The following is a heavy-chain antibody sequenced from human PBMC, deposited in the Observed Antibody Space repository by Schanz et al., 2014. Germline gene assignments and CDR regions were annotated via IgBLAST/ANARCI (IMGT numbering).Heavy chain of an antibody. CDR3: ARGGTRFLYYFNL. Sequence: VQLVESGGGVVQPGGSLRLSCSGFTVSAYSANWVRQGPGKGLEWVSGVGRVGDTYYLDSVKGRFTISRENARNSFYLQMDRLRAEDTAVYYCARGGTRFLYYFNLWGRGTLVTVSS. V-gene: IGHV3-13*01. CDR2: VGRVGDT. CDR1: GFTVSAYS. D-gene: IGHD2-21*01. J-gene: IGHJ2*01.